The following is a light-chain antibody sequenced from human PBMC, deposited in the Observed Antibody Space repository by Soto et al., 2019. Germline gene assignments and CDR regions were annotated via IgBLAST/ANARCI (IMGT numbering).Light chain of an antibody. Sequence: DIRMTQSPSSLSASVGDRVTITCRASQSISAYLNWYQQKPGKAPKPLIYGVSSLQSGVPSRFSGSGSGSGTEFSLTISSLQPEDFATYYCQQSYNTPHTFGQGTKLEIK. CDR3: QQSYNTPHT. CDR1: QSISAY. CDR2: GVS. V-gene: IGKV1-39*01. J-gene: IGKJ2*01.